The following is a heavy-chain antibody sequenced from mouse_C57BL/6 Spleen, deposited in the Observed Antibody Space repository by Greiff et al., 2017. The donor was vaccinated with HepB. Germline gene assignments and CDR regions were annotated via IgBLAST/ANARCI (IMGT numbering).Heavy chain of an antibody. D-gene: IGHD1-1*01. J-gene: IGHJ2*01. V-gene: IGHV1-59*01. CDR1: GYTFTSYW. CDR2: IDPSDSYT. CDR3: ARGGGFTTVVATGNYFDY. Sequence: QVQLQQPGAELVRPGTSVKLSCKASGYTFTSYWMHWVKQRPGQGLEWIGVIDPSDSYTNYNQKFKGKATLTVDTSSSTAYMQLSSLTSEDSAVYYCARGGGFTTVVATGNYFDYWGQGTTLTVSS.